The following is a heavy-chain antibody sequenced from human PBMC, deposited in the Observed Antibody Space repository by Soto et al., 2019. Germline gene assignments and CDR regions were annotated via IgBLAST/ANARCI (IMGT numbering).Heavy chain of an antibody. D-gene: IGHD3-22*01. CDR3: ARRHSTRNSGYSFDY. Sequence: PSETLSLTCTVSGGSISSSSYYWGWIRQPPGKGLEWVGSIYYSGSTYYNPSLKSRVTISVDTSKNQFSLKLSSVTAADTAVYYCARRHSTRNSGYSFDYWGQETLVTVSS. V-gene: IGHV4-39*01. CDR1: GGSISSSSYY. J-gene: IGHJ4*02. CDR2: IYYSGST.